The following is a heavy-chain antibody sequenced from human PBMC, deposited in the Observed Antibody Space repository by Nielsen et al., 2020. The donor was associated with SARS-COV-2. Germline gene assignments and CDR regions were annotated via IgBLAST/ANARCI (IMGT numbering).Heavy chain of an antibody. D-gene: IGHD3-22*01. CDR2: IWYDGGNK. CDR1: GFTFSSYG. CDR3: ARDMTHYYDSSGYDNWFDP. V-gene: IGHV3-33*01. J-gene: IGHJ5*02. Sequence: GGSLRLSCAASGFTFSSYGMHWVRQAPGKGLEWVAVIWYDGGNKYYADSVKGRFTISRDNSKNTLYLQMNSLRAEDTAVYYCARDMTHYYDSSGYDNWFDPWGQGTLVTVSS.